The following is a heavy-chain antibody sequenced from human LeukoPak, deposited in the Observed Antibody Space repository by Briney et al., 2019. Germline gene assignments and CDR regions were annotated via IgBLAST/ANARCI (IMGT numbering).Heavy chain of an antibody. J-gene: IGHJ4*02. CDR2: IWYDGSNK. Sequence: GGSLRLSCAASGFTFSSSGMHWVRQAPCKGLEWVAVIWYDGSNKYYADSVKGRFTISRDNSKNTLYLQMNSLRAEYTAVYYCARDNSGSYDYWGQGTLVTVSS. V-gene: IGHV3-33*01. CDR3: ARDNSGSYDY. D-gene: IGHD1-26*01. CDR1: GFTFSSSG.